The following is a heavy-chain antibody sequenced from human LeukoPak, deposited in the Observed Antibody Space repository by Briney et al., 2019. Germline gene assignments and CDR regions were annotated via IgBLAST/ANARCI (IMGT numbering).Heavy chain of an antibody. D-gene: IGHD2-2*01. CDR2: ISSSSSYL. J-gene: IGHJ5*02. CDR3: ARGRGYCSSTSCLNWFDP. CDR1: GFTFSSYS. Sequence: GGSLRLSCAASGFTFSSYSMNWVRQAPGKGLEWVSSISSSSSYLYYADSVKGRFTISRDNAKNSLYLQMNSLRAEDTAVYDCARGRGYCSSTSCLNWFDPWGQGALVTVSS. V-gene: IGHV3-21*01.